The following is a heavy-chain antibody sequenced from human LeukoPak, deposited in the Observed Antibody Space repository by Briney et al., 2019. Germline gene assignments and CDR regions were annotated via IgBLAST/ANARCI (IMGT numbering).Heavy chain of an antibody. CDR1: GFTFNRYA. CDR3: ARLKYTSSYYTWFDP. J-gene: IGHJ5*02. Sequence: GGSLRLSCAASGFTFNRYAMNWVRQAPGKALESVSTISDSGDQTYSADSVKGRFTSSRDNSNNTLYLQMNSLRAEDTAVYYCARLKYTSSYYTWFDPWGQGTLVTVSS. D-gene: IGHD6-13*01. V-gene: IGHV3-23*01. CDR2: ISDSGDQT.